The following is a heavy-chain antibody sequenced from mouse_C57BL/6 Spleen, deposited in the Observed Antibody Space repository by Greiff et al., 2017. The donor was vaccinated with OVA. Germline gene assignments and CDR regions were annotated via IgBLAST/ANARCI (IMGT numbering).Heavy chain of an antibody. Sequence: EVKLQQSGPELVKPGASVKISCKASGYTFTDYYMNWVKQSHGKSLAWIGDINPNNGGTSYNQKFKGKATLTVEKSYSPAYMELRSLTSEDSAVYYCARWGTGRYFDVWGTGTTVTVSS. CDR2: INPNNGGT. CDR3: ARWGTGRYFDV. D-gene: IGHD4-1*01. V-gene: IGHV1-26*01. CDR1: GYTFTDYY. J-gene: IGHJ1*03.